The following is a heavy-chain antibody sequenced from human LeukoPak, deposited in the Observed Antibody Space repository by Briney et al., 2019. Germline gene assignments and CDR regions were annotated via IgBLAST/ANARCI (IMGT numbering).Heavy chain of an antibody. Sequence: SETLSLTCTVSGGSISSGSYYWSWIRQPAGKGLEWIGRIYTSGSTNYNPSLKSRVTISVDTSKNQFSLKLSSVTAADTAVYYCARGLQTHFFYYYYGMDVWGQGTTVTVSS. J-gene: IGHJ6*02. CDR1: GGSISSGSYY. CDR3: ARGLQTHFFYYYYGMDV. CDR2: IYTSGST. D-gene: IGHD3-3*02. V-gene: IGHV4-61*02.